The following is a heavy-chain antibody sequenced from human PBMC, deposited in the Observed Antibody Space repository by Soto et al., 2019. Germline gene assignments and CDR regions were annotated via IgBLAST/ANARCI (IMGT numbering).Heavy chain of an antibody. D-gene: IGHD4-17*01. CDR1: GFPFRCRR. CDR3: ARGTQTTVTTRLFDC. V-gene: IGHV3-74*01. Sequence: GALKLSFATSGFPFRCRRMDRGRPGPGKGLVWVSRINSDGTTITYADSVKGRFTISRDNAKNTLYLQMNSLRAEDTAVYYCARGTQTTVTTRLFDCWGQGTLVTVSS. CDR2: INSDGTTI. J-gene: IGHJ4*02.